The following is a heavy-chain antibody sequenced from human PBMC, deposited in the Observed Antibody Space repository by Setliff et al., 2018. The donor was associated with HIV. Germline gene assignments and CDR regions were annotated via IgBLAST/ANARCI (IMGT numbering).Heavy chain of an antibody. Sequence: GGSLRLSCAASGFTFSDYYMSWIRQAPGKGLEWVSYISVRDNTIYHADSVKGRFTISRDNAKNSLYLQMNSLRAEDTAVYHCVREVDYSNWDFWGQGTLVTVSS. CDR1: GFTFSDYY. V-gene: IGHV3-11*04. D-gene: IGHD4-4*01. CDR2: ISVRDNTI. CDR3: VREVDYSNWDF. J-gene: IGHJ4*02.